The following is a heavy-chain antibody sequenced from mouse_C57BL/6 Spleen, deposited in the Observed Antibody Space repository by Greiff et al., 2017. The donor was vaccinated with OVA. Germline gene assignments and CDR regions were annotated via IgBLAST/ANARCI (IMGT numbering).Heavy chain of an antibody. Sequence: EVKLMESGGGLVKPGGSLKLSCAASGFTFSSYAMSWVRQTPEKRLEWVATISDGGSYTYYPDNVKGRFTISRDNAKNNLYLQMSHLKSEDTALFYFARAPTVVAVDYRGQGPTL. V-gene: IGHV5-4*03. CDR3: ARAPTVVAVDY. J-gene: IGHJ2*01. CDR2: ISDGGSYT. CDR1: GFTFSSYA. D-gene: IGHD1-1*01.